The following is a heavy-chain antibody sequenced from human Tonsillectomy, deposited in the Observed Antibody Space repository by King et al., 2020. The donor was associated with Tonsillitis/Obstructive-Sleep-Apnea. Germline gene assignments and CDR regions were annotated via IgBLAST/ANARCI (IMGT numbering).Heavy chain of an antibody. CDR1: GYPFTSYG. Sequence: QLVQSGAEVKKPGASVKVSCKASGYPFTSYGFSWVRQAPGQGLEWMGWISAYNGNTNYAQRFQGRVTMTTDTSTSTANMELRSLRSDDTAVYYCAREREYSSTWYIVDYWGQGTLVTVPS. J-gene: IGHJ4*02. CDR2: ISAYNGNT. V-gene: IGHV1-18*01. D-gene: IGHD6-13*01. CDR3: AREREYSSTWYIVDY.